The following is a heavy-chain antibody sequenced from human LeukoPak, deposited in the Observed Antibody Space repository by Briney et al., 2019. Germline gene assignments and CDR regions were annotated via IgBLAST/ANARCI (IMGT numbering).Heavy chain of an antibody. CDR3: ARRPYYDYVWGSSDY. CDR2: ISYDGSNK. CDR1: GFTFSSYA. V-gene: IGHV3-30*04. D-gene: IGHD3-16*01. Sequence: GGSLRLSCAASGFTFSSYAMHWVRQAPGKGLEWAAVISYDGSNKYYADSVKGRFTISRDNSKNTLYLQMNSLRAEDTAVYYCARRPYYDYVWGSSDYWGQGTLVTVSS. J-gene: IGHJ4*02.